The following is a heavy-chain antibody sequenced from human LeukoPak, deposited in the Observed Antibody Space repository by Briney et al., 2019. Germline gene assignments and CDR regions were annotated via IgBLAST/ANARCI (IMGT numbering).Heavy chain of an antibody. CDR3: ASDSSGD. CDR2: IYHSGST. D-gene: IGHD3-22*01. Sequence: NSSETPSLTCTVSGGSISSSSYYWGWIRQPPGKGLEWIGSIYHSGSTYYNPSLKSRVTISVDTSKNQFSLKLSSVTAADTAVYYCASDSSGDWGQGTLVTVSS. J-gene: IGHJ4*02. CDR1: GGSISSSSYY. V-gene: IGHV4-39*07.